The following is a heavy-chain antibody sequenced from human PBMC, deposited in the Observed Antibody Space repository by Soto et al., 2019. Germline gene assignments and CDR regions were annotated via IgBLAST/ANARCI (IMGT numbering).Heavy chain of an antibody. CDR2: IWYDGSNK. Sequence: QVQLVESGGGVVQPGRSLRLSCAVSGFTFSRYGLHWVRQAPGKGLEWVAVIWYDGSNKDYADSVKGRFTISRDNSENTLYLQMNSLRAEDTAVYYCARPYYYGSGSYYPFDYWGQGTLVTVSS. D-gene: IGHD3-10*01. CDR3: ARPYYYGSGSYYPFDY. CDR1: GFTFSRYG. J-gene: IGHJ4*02. V-gene: IGHV3-33*01.